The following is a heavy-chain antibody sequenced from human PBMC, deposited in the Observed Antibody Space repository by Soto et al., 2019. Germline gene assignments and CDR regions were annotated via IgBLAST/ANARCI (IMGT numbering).Heavy chain of an antibody. D-gene: IGHD1-1*01. J-gene: IGHJ6*02. CDR2: IDPGDSDT. CDR3: ARHGTDGDGYKFSPLYYSYGIHV. V-gene: IGHV5-51*01. Sequence: GESLKISCKASGYMFTRYWIAWVRQMPGKGLEWMGIIDPGDSDTRYSPSFEGQVTISADKSISTAYLQWSSLKASDTAMYYCARHGTDGDGYKFSPLYYSYGIHVWGQGTTVTVSS. CDR1: GYMFTRYW.